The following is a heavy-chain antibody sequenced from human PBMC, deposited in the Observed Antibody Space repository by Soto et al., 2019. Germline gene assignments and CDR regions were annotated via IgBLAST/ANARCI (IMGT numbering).Heavy chain of an antibody. D-gene: IGHD3-3*01. CDR2: IYNSGST. CDR1: GGSVSSGGYF. CDR3: ARGPSADKIDF. J-gene: IGHJ4*02. V-gene: IGHV4-30-4*01. Sequence: QVQLQESGPGLVEPSQTLSLTCTVSGGSVSSGGYFWSWIRQPPGEGLEWIGHIYNSGSTYSNPSLRGRVTISVDTSKIQFSLKLSSVTAADTAVYYCARGPSADKIDFWGQGTLVTVSS.